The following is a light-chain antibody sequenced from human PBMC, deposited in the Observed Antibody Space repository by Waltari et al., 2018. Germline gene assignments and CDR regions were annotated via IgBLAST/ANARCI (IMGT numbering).Light chain of an antibody. J-gene: IGKJ1*01. V-gene: IGKV1-5*01. CDR1: QSISSW. CDR2: DAS. Sequence: DIQMTQSPSTLPASGGDRVTRTCRASQSISSWLAWYQQKQGKAPKILIYDASSLESGVPSRFSGSGSGTEFTLTISSLQPDDSATYWCQTYNNYGTFGQGTKVEI. CDR3: QTYNNYGT.